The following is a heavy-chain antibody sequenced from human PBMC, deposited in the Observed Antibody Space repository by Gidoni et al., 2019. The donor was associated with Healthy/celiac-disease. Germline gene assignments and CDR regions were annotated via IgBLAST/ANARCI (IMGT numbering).Heavy chain of an antibody. CDR3: ARVAVSGQQLVLDSDY. D-gene: IGHD6-13*01. CDR1: GYTFTSYY. V-gene: IGHV1-46*03. CDR2: INPIGGST. J-gene: IGHJ4*02. Sequence: QVQLVQSGAEVKKPGASVKVSCKASGYTFTSYYMHWVRQAPGQGLEWMGIINPIGGSTSYAQKFQGRVTMTRDTSTSTVYMELSSLRSEDTAVYYCARVAVSGQQLVLDSDYWGQGTLVTVSS.